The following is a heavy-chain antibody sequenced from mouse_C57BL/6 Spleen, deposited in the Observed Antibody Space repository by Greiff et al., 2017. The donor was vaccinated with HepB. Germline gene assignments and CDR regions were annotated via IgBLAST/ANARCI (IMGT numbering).Heavy chain of an antibody. Sequence: EVKLQESGGGLVKPGGSLKLSCAASGFTFSDYGMHWVRQAPEKGLEWVAYISSGSSTIYYADTVKGRFTISRDNAKNTLFLQMTSLRSEDTAMYYCARGANWDNYFDYWGQGTTLTVSS. CDR1: GFTFSDYG. CDR3: ARGANWDNYFDY. J-gene: IGHJ2*01. CDR2: ISSGSSTI. V-gene: IGHV5-17*01. D-gene: IGHD4-1*01.